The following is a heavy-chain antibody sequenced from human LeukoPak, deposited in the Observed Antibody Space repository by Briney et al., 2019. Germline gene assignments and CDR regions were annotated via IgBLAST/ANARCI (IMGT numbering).Heavy chain of an antibody. Sequence: PGGSLRLSCAASEFTVSTYWMTWVRQSPGKGLEWVANIEPPGSETYYVDPVKGRFTISRDNAKNLLYLQMNSLRAEDTAVYYCGRFGYEAAVDYWGQGTLVTVSS. CDR2: IEPPGSET. J-gene: IGHJ4*02. D-gene: IGHD6-13*01. V-gene: IGHV3-7*01. CDR3: GRFGYEAAVDY. CDR1: EFTVSTYW.